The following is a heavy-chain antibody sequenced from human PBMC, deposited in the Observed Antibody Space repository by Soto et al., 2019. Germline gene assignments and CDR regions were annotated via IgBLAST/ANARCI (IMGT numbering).Heavy chain of an antibody. Sequence: GGSLRLSCAASGFTFSSYAMHWVRQAPGKGLEWVAVISYDGSNKYYADSVKGRFTISRDNSKNTLYLQMNSLRAEDTAVYYCARDLYWGQGTLVTVSS. CDR1: GFTFSSYA. J-gene: IGHJ4*02. V-gene: IGHV3-30-3*01. CDR2: ISYDGSNK. CDR3: ARDLY.